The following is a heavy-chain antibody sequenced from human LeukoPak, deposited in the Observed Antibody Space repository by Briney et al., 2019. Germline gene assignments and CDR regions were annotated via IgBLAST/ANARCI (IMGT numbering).Heavy chain of an antibody. CDR1: GLSSSNFA. CDR2: ISGRGAAT. Sequence: SGRSLRLSCSASGLSSSNFAMNWVRQAPGKGLEWVGGISGRGAATFYAHSAQGRFTISRDHSKYSLFLQMDNLGAEDTALYYCAQDRATVTPTWFDSSGQGTLVIVSS. J-gene: IGHJ5*01. V-gene: IGHV3-23*01. D-gene: IGHD4-17*01. CDR3: AQDRATVTPTWFDS.